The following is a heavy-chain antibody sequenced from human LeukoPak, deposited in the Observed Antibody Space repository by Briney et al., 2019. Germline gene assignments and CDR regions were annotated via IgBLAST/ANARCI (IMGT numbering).Heavy chain of an antibody. CDR3: VRNGVWSGNYHYYGMDV. V-gene: IGHV3-48*03. Sequence: GGSLTLSCGASGFSLSPYEVNWARQVRERGVEWVSYMESWGNNIQYAYFVTGRFTISRYNAKKSLYLQMNSRRAEDTGVYYCVRNGVWSGNYHYYGMDVWGQGTTVTVSS. CDR2: MESWGNNI. CDR1: GFSLSPYE. J-gene: IGHJ6*02. D-gene: IGHD3-3*01.